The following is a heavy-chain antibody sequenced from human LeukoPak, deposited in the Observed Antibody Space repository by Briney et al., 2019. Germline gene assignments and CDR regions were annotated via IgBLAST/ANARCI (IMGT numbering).Heavy chain of an antibody. CDR3: ARAHFDSSGYYTPFEY. V-gene: IGHV4-30-2*01. Sequence: SETLSLTCVVSGGSISSGGYAWSWIRQPPGEGLEWIGYMYHSGSTNYNPSLRSRVTISIDRSKNQFSLKLNSVTAADTAVYYCARAHFDSSGYYTPFEYWGQGTLVTVSS. D-gene: IGHD3-22*01. CDR2: MYHSGST. J-gene: IGHJ4*02. CDR1: GGSISSGGYA.